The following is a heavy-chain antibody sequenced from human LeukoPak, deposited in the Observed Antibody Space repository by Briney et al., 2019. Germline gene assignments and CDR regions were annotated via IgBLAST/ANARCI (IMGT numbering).Heavy chain of an antibody. CDR1: GYTFTGYY. J-gene: IGHJ4*02. CDR3: ARGPSQWDYYDSTGSYGH. CDR2: IIPHSGGT. V-gene: IGHV1-2*06. Sequence: ASVKVSCKASGYTFTGYYIHWVRQTPGQGLEWMGRIIPHSGGTNYAQKFQGRVTMTRDTSISTAYMELSRLRLDDTAVYYCARGPSQWDYYDSTGSYGHWGQGTLVTVSS. D-gene: IGHD3-22*01.